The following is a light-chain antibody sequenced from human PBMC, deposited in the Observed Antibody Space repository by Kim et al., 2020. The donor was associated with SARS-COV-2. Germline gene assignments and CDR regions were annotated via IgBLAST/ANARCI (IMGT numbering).Light chain of an antibody. CDR1: SSDVGGYNY. Sequence: QSITISCTGTSSDVGGYNYVSWYQQHPGKAPKLMIYDVSNRPSGVSNRFSGSKSGNTASLTNSGLQAEDEADYYCSSYTSSSLSYVFGTGTKVTVL. CDR3: SSYTSSSLSYV. J-gene: IGLJ1*01. V-gene: IGLV2-14*03. CDR2: DVS.